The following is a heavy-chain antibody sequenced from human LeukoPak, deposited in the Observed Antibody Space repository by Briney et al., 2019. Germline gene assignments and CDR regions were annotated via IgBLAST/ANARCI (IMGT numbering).Heavy chain of an antibody. J-gene: IGHJ4*02. CDR2: INHSGST. CDR1: GGSFSGYY. V-gene: IGHV4-34*01. CDR3: ARRGWLRHEDFDY. Sequence: SETLSLTCAVYGGSFSGYYWSWIRQPPGKGLEWIGEINHSGSTNYNPSLKSRVTISVDTSKNQFSLKLSSVTAADTAVYYCARRGWLRHEDFDYWGQGTLVTVSS. D-gene: IGHD5-12*01.